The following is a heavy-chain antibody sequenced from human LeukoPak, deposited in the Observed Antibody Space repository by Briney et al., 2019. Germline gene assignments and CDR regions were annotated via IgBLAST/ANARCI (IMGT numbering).Heavy chain of an antibody. CDR2: IYYSGST. J-gene: IGHJ4*02. CDR3: ARHDSSGWLYYFDY. V-gene: IGHV4-39*01. Sequence: KPSETLSLTCTVSGGSISSSSYYWGWIRQPPGKGLEWIGSIYYSGSTYYNPSLKSRVTISVDTSKNQFSLKLSSVTAADTAVYYCARHDSSGWLYYFDYWGQGTLVTVSS. CDR1: GGSISSSSYY. D-gene: IGHD6-19*01.